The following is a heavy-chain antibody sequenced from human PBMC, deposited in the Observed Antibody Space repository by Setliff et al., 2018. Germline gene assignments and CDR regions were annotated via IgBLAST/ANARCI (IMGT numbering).Heavy chain of an antibody. V-gene: IGHV1-69*13. CDR1: GGIFSSYV. CDR3: AYYYDSSGFYPYFQH. J-gene: IGHJ1*01. CDR2: IIPIFGTA. Sequence: ASVKVSCKASGGIFSSYVIGWVRQAPGQGLEWMGRIIPIFGTANYAQKFQGRVTITADESTTTAYMELSSLRSEDSAVYYCAYYYDSSGFYPYFQHWGQGTLVTVSS. D-gene: IGHD3-22*01.